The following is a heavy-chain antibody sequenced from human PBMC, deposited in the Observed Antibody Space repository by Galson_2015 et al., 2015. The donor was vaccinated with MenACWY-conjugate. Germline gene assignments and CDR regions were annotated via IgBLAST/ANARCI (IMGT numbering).Heavy chain of an antibody. Sequence: SGFTNYSPSLKSRVTISVDTSKNKISLKLSSVTAADTAIYYCVSSAYCSGGTCYRGFEYWGQGNLVTVSS. CDR2: SGFT. V-gene: IGHV4-59*01. D-gene: IGHD2-15*01. CDR3: VSSAYCSGGTCYRGFEY. J-gene: IGHJ4*02.